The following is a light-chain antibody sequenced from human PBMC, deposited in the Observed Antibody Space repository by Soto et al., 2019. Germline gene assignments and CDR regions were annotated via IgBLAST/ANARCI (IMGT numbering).Light chain of an antibody. J-gene: IGKJ1*01. CDR1: QSVTTN. V-gene: IGKV3-20*01. CDR2: GAS. Sequence: EIVLTQSPGTLSLSPGERATLSCRASQSVTTNLAWYQQRPGQGPRLLIYGASSRATGIPDRFSGSGSGTDFTLTISRLEPEDFAVYYCQQYGTSPTTFGQGTKVDIK. CDR3: QQYGTSPTT.